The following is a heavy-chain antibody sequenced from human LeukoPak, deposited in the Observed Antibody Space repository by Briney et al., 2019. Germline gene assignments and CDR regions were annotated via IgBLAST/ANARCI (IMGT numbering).Heavy chain of an antibody. J-gene: IGHJ3*02. D-gene: IGHD6-19*01. CDR3: ARAVAGDDAFDI. V-gene: IGHV3-23*01. Sequence: GGSLRLSCAAPGFTFSSYAMSWVRQAPGKGLDWVSAISGSRGSTYYADSVKGRFTISRDNTKNTLYLQMNGLRAEDTAVYYCARAVAGDDAFDIWGQGTMVTVSS. CDR2: ISGSRGST. CDR1: GFTFSSYA.